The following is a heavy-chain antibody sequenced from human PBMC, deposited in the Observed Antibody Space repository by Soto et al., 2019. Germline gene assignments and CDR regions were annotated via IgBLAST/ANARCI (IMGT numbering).Heavy chain of an antibody. CDR2: IYYSGST. J-gene: IGHJ4*02. Sequence: LSLTCTVSGGSISSGDYYWSWIRQPPGKGLEWIGYIYYSGSTYYNPSLKSRVTISVDTSKNQFSLKLSSVTAADTAVYYCARDGSGYDPFDYWGQGTLVTVSS. CDR1: GGSISSGDYY. V-gene: IGHV4-30-4*01. D-gene: IGHD5-12*01. CDR3: ARDGSGYDPFDY.